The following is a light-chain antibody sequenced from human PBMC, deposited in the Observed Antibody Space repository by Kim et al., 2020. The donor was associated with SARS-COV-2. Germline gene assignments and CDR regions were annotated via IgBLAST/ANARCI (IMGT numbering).Light chain of an antibody. CDR3: QAWDSSTGV. V-gene: IGLV3-1*01. Sequence: SYELTQPPSVSVSPGQTASITCSGDKLGDKYACWYQQKPGQSPVLVIYQDSKRPSGIPELFSGSNSGNTATLTISGTQAMDEADYYCQAWDSSTGVFGGGTQLTVL. CDR1: KLGDKY. CDR2: QDS. J-gene: IGLJ2*01.